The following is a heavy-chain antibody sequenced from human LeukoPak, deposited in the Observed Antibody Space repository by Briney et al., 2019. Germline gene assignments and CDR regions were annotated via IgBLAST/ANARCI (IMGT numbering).Heavy chain of an antibody. CDR1: GFTFSNSW. V-gene: IGHV3-7*01. CDR2: IKTDGSEK. J-gene: IGHJ5*02. Sequence: GGSLRLSCEASGFTFSNSWMTWVRQTPGKGLEWVANIKTDGSEKYYVDSVKGRFTISRDNAKNSLYLQMNSLRAEDTAVYYCATYSTRNAREFQSWGQGTLVTVSS. CDR3: ATYSTRNAREFQS. D-gene: IGHD2/OR15-2a*01.